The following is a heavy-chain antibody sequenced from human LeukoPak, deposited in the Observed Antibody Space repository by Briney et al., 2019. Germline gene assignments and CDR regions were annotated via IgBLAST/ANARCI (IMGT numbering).Heavy chain of an antibody. CDR2: ISSSSSTI. D-gene: IGHD3-22*01. CDR3: ARGLTYYYDSSGHLTGDY. J-gene: IGHJ4*02. Sequence: GGSLRLSCAASGFTFSSYSMNWVRQAPGKGLEWVSYISSSSSTIYYADSVKGRFTISRDNAKNSLYLQMNSLRAEDTAVYYCARGLTYYYDSSGHLTGDYWGQGTLVTVSS. CDR1: GFTFSSYS. V-gene: IGHV3-48*01.